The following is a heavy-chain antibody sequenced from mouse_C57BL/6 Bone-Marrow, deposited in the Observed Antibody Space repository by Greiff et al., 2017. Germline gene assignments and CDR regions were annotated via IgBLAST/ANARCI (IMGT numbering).Heavy chain of an antibody. J-gene: IGHJ2*01. CDR2: IHPNSGST. Sequence: VQLQQPGAELVKPGASVKLSCKASGYTFTSYWMHWVKQRPGQGLEWIGMIHPNSGSTNYNEKFKSKATLTVDKASSTAYMQLSSLTSEDSAVHYCGSNYYLGYWGEGTTHSVSS. CDR1: GYTFTSYW. V-gene: IGHV1-64*01. CDR3: GSNYYLGY. D-gene: IGHD2-5*01.